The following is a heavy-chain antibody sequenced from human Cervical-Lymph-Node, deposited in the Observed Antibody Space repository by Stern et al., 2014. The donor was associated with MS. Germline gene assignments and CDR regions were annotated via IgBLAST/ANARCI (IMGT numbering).Heavy chain of an antibody. Sequence: QVQLMQSGAEVKKPGSSMKVSCKASGGTFSSAAFGWVGPAPGQGLGWLGGIIPVFETANYAQKCQGRVTITAAQATKTAYLELRSLASGDTAKYFCASGTRSSWYFDFWGQGTLVTVST. V-gene: IGHV1-69*01. CDR2: IIPVFETA. CDR1: GGTFSSAA. CDR3: ASGTRSSWYFDF. J-gene: IGHJ4*02. D-gene: IGHD6-13*01.